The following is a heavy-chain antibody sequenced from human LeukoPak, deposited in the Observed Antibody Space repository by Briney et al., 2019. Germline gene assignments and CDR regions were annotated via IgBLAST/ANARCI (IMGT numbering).Heavy chain of an antibody. CDR1: GYTLTSYY. D-gene: IGHD4-17*01. CDR3: ARSVNGDYAPPFDY. Sequence: GASVKVSCKASGYTLTSYYMHWVRQAPGQGLEWMGIINPSGGSTSYAQKFQGRVTMTRNTSTSTVCMELSSLRSEDTAVYYCARSVNGDYAPPFDYWGQGTLVTVSS. J-gene: IGHJ4*02. V-gene: IGHV1-46*01. CDR2: INPSGGST.